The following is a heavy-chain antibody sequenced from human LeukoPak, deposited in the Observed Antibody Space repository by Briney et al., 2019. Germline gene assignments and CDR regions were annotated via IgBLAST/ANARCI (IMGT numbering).Heavy chain of an antibody. D-gene: IGHD3-10*01. J-gene: IGHJ4*02. Sequence: GGSLRLSCAASGFTVSSNYMSWVRQAPGKGLEWVSVVYTDGNIYYADSVKGRFTISKDNSKNTVDLLMSNVRAEDTALYYCARGKFGDPLNYWGQGTLVTVSS. V-gene: IGHV3-53*01. CDR1: GFTVSSNY. CDR2: VYTDGNI. CDR3: ARGKFGDPLNY.